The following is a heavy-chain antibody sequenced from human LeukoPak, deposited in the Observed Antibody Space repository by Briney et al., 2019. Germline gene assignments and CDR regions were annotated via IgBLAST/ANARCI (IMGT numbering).Heavy chain of an antibody. CDR2: ITGTGGGT. CDR1: GFTFSSYG. V-gene: IGHV3-23*01. J-gene: IGHJ4*02. D-gene: IGHD6-13*01. CDR3: AKDRPYSSSWYGAGDY. Sequence: GGSLRLSCAASGFTFSSYGMTWVRQAPGKGPEWVSSITGTGGGTYYADSVKGRFTISRDNSKSTLYLQMNSLRAEDTAVYYCAKDRPYSSSWYGAGDYWGQGTLVTVSS.